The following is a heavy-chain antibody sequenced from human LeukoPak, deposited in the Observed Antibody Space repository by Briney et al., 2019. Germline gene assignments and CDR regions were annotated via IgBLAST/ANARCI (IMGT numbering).Heavy chain of an antibody. V-gene: IGHV3-48*03. J-gene: IGHJ4*02. D-gene: IGHD5-18*01. Sequence: PGGSLRLSCAASGFTFSSYEMNWVRQAPGKGLEWVSYISSSGSTIYYADSVKGRFTISRDNAKNSLYLQMNSLRAEDTAVYYCARDRGYSYGSYYFDYWGQGTLVTVSS. CDR2: ISSSGSTI. CDR1: GFTFSSYE. CDR3: ARDRGYSYGSYYFDY.